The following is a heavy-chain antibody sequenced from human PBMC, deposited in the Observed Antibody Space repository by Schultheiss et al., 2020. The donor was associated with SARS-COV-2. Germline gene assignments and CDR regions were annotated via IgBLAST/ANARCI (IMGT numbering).Heavy chain of an antibody. CDR1: GGSVSSGSYY. CDR3: ARVNMVRGVEWFDP. V-gene: IGHV4-61*01. Sequence: SETLSLTCTVSGGSVSSGSYYWSWIRQPPGKGLEWIGYIYYSGSTNYNPSLKSRVTISVDTSKNQFSLKLSSVTAADTAVYYCARVNMVRGVEWFDPWGQGTLVTVAS. CDR2: IYYSGST. D-gene: IGHD3-10*01. J-gene: IGHJ5*02.